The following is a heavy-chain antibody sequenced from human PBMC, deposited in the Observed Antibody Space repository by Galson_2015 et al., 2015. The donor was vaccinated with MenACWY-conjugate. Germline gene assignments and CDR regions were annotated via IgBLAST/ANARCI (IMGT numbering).Heavy chain of an antibody. J-gene: IGHJ6*02. CDR1: GFPFSKCA. V-gene: IGHV3-23*01. Sequence: SLRLSCAASGFPFSKCAMSWVRQAPGKGLEWVSGISGSGGDIDYADSVKGRFTISRDNAKNSLYLEMNSLRVEDTAVYSCARGHYGMDVWGQGTTVTASS. CDR3: ARGHYGMDV. CDR2: ISGSGGDI.